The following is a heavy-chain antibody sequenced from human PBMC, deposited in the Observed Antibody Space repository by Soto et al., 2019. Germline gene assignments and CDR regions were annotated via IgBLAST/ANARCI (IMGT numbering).Heavy chain of an antibody. V-gene: IGHV5-51*01. CDR2: IYPGDSDT. CDR3: ARQPNYDFWSGYPYYFDY. D-gene: IGHD3-3*01. CDR1: GYSFTSYW. Sequence: GESLKISCKGSGYSFTSYWIGWVRQMPGKGLEWMGIIYPGDSDTRYSPSFQGQVTISADKSISTAYLRWSSLKASDTAMYYCARQPNYDFWSGYPYYFDYWGQGTLVTVSS. J-gene: IGHJ4*02.